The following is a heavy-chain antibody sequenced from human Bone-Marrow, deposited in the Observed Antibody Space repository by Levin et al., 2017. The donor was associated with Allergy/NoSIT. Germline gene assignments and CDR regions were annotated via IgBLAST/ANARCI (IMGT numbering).Heavy chain of an antibody. CDR1: GASISTGDFY. CDR3: ARNDDDYVNWFFDL. CDR2: IYHSGTT. D-gene: IGHD4-17*01. J-gene: IGHJ2*01. V-gene: IGHV4-31*03. Sequence: SETLSLTCTVSGASISTGDFYWTWIRQRPGKGLEWLGYIYHSGTTYYNPSLRSRIAISLDASQSHFSLTLTSVTAADTAIYYCARNDDDYVNWFFDLWGRGTLVTVSS.